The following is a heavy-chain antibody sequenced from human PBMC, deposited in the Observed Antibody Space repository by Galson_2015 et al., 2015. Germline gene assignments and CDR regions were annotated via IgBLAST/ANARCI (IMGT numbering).Heavy chain of an antibody. CDR2: IDWEDDK. CDR3: ARTNYESSAHISLNYYYYFMDV. CDR1: GFSLDTRDMS. D-gene: IGHD3-22*01. J-gene: IGHJ6*03. Sequence: PALVKPTQTLTLTCSFSGFSLDTRDMSVAWVRQPPGKALEWLARIDWEDDKYYSPSLKTRLTISKNTSKNQVGLTMTHMDPVDTATYYCARTNYESSAHISLNYYYYFMDVWGKGTRVTVSS. V-gene: IGHV2-70*18.